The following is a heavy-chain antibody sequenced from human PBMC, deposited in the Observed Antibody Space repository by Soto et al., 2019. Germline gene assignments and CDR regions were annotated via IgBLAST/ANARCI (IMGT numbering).Heavy chain of an antibody. CDR1: GGSISNYY. Sequence: QVQLQESGPGLVKPSETLSLTCIVSGGSISNYYWSWIRQPPEKGLEWIGYIYYSGSTNYNPSLTSRVTISVDTSKNQFSLKLSSVTAADTAVYYCARHRYSYGVYYFDYWGQGTLVTVSS. CDR2: IYYSGST. V-gene: IGHV4-59*08. J-gene: IGHJ4*02. CDR3: ARHRYSYGVYYFDY. D-gene: IGHD5-18*01.